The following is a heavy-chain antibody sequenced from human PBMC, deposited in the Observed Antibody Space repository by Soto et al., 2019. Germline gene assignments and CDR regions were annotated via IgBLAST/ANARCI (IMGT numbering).Heavy chain of an antibody. CDR1: GFTFDEYA. J-gene: IGHJ4*02. Sequence: EVQLVESGGGLVQPGRSLRLSCVASGFTFDEYAMYWVRQAPGKGLEWVADISWNSDNIGYADSVKGRFAISRDNAKNSLYLQMNSLRVEDTALYYCAKHIRQRRSGGYFDFWGQGTLVTVSS. D-gene: IGHD3-10*01. V-gene: IGHV3-9*01. CDR2: ISWNSDNI. CDR3: AKHIRQRRSGGYFDF.